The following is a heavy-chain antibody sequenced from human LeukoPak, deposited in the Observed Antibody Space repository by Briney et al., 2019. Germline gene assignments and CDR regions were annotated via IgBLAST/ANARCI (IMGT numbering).Heavy chain of an antibody. Sequence: SVKVSCKASGGTFSSYAISWVRQAPGQGLEWMGGIIPIFGTANYAQKFQGRVTITADESTSTAYMELSSLRSEDAAVYYCARDLSSTVYYYYYMDVWGKGTTVTVSS. V-gene: IGHV1-69*13. CDR3: ARDLSSTVYYYYYMDV. CDR2: IIPIFGTA. D-gene: IGHD4-11*01. J-gene: IGHJ6*03. CDR1: GGTFSSYA.